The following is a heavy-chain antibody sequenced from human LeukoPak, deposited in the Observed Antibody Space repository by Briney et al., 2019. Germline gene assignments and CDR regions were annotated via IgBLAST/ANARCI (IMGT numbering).Heavy chain of an antibody. D-gene: IGHD4-17*01. CDR2: IRGSDGST. Sequence: GGSLRLSCAASGFPFSTYAMSWVRQAPGKGLEWVSSIRGSDGSTYYADSVKGRFAISRDNSKSTLYLQMNSLRAEDTAVYYCAKDVYGDYGGLDYWGQGTLVTVSS. V-gene: IGHV3-23*01. CDR3: AKDVYGDYGGLDY. J-gene: IGHJ4*02. CDR1: GFPFSTYA.